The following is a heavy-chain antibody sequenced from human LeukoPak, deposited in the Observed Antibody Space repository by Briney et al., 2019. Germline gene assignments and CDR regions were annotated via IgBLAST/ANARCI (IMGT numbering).Heavy chain of an antibody. V-gene: IGHV4-59*01. CDR3: AHSKRGGGYYINAFAV. Sequence: KPSETLSLTCTVSGASTSAYYWSWIWQPPGKGLEWIGYSYSGGNANYNPSLKTRVTISIDTSENQFSLRLTSVTAADTAVYFCAHSKRGGGYYINAFAVWGQGTLVTISS. CDR2: SYSGGNA. D-gene: IGHD1-26*01. CDR1: GASTSAYY. J-gene: IGHJ3*01.